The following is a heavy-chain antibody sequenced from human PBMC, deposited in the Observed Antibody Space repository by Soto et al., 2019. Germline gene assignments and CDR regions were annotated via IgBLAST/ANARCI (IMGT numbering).Heavy chain of an antibody. Sequence: SETLSLTCTVSGGSISSYYWSWIRQPPGKGLEWIGYIYYSGSTNYNPSLKSRVTISVDTSKNQFSLKLSSVTAADTAVYYWARGSGAAAGTWFDPWGQGTLVTVSS. CDR3: ARGSGAAAGTWFDP. CDR2: IYYSGST. D-gene: IGHD6-13*01. CDR1: GGSISSYY. J-gene: IGHJ5*02. V-gene: IGHV4-59*01.